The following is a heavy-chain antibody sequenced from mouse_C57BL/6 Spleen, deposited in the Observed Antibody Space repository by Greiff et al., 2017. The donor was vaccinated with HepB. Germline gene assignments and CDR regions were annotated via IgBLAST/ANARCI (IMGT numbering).Heavy chain of an antibody. D-gene: IGHD1-1*01. CDR1: GYTFTSYT. V-gene: IGHV1-4*01. CDR2: INPSSGYT. CDR3: ASGIYYRFAY. J-gene: IGHJ3*01. Sequence: VQLQQSGAELARPGASVKMSCKASGYTFTSYTMHWVKQRPGQGLEWIGYINPSSGYTKYNQKFKDKATLTADKSSSTAYMQLSSLTSEDSAVYYCASGIYYRFAYWGQGTLVTVSA.